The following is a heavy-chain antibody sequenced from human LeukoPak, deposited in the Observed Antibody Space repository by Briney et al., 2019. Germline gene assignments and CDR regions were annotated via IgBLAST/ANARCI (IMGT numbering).Heavy chain of an antibody. Sequence: PGGSLRLSCAASGFPLSAYSITWVRQAPGTGLEWVSYISSSSNTVEYADSVKGRFTISRDNAKNSLYLQMNSLRAEDSAVYYCATYNWNYRAFNFWGQGTLVTVSS. CDR3: ATYNWNYRAFNF. J-gene: IGHJ4*02. D-gene: IGHD1-7*01. CDR2: ISSSSNTV. V-gene: IGHV3-48*04. CDR1: GFPLSAYS.